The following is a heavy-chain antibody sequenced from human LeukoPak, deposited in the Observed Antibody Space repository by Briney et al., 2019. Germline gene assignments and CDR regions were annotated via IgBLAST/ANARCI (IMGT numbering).Heavy chain of an antibody. J-gene: IGHJ3*02. D-gene: IGHD6-13*01. V-gene: IGHV1-8*01. CDR3: ARVTGAGTWTFDI. CDR1: GDTFTIND. Sequence: ASVKVSCKASGDTFTINDINWVRQAAGQGPEWMGWMNPNSGNTGYTQKFQARLSMTRNTSISTAYMELTNLRSEDSAVYYCARVTGAGTWTFDIWGQGTTVTVSS. CDR2: MNPNSGNT.